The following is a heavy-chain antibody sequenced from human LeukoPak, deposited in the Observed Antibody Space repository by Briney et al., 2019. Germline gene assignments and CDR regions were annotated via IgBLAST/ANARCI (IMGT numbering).Heavy chain of an antibody. CDR1: GFTFSSYA. CDR2: ISYDGSNK. CDR3: ANPYEPTPDY. J-gene: IGHJ4*02. D-gene: IGHD3-22*01. V-gene: IGHV3-30-3*01. Sequence: GRSLRLSCAASGFTFSSYAMHWVRQAPGKGLEWVAVISYDGSNKYYADSVKGRFTISRDNSKNTLYLQMNSLRAEDTAVYYCANPYEPTPDYWGQGTLVTVSS.